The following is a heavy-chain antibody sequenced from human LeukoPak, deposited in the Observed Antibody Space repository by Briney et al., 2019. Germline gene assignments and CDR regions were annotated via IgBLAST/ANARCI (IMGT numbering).Heavy chain of an antibody. J-gene: IGHJ3*02. CDR3: AKEGAASSGWYGDAFDI. Sequence: PGGSLRLSCAASGFTFSSYWMSWVRQAPGKGLEWVSAISGSGGSTYYADSVKGRFTISRDNSKNTLYLQMNSLRAEDTAVYYCAKEGAASSGWYGDAFDIWGQGTMVTVSS. CDR2: ISGSGGST. D-gene: IGHD6-19*01. V-gene: IGHV3-23*01. CDR1: GFTFSSYW.